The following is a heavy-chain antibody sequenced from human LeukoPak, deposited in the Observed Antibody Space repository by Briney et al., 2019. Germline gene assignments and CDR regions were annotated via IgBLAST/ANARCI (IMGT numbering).Heavy chain of an antibody. CDR1: GGSFSGYY. D-gene: IGHD3-22*01. V-gene: IGHV4-34*01. J-gene: IGHJ3*02. CDR3: ARGNTMIGDAFDI. CDR2: INHSGST. Sequence: SETLSLTCAVYGGSFSGYYWSWIRQPPGKGLEWIGKINHSGSTNYNPSLKSRVTISVDTSKSQFSLKLSSVTAADTAVYYCARGNTMIGDAFDIWGQGTMVTVSS.